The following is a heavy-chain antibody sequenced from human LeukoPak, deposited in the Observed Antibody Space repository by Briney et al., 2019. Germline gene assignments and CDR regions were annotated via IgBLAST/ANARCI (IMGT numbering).Heavy chain of an antibody. CDR3: ARDGHSGSYYRLYYFFMDV. J-gene: IGHJ6*03. D-gene: IGHD1-26*01. CDR1: GFPFSRFW. CDR2: INPDGTNT. V-gene: IGHV3-74*01. Sequence: GGSLRLSCAASGFPFSRFWMHWVRQVPGKGLMWVSRINPDGTNTLYADSVKGRFTISRDNSENTLYLQMNSLRGEDTAVYYCARDGHSGSYYRLYYFFMDVWGKGTTVTVSS.